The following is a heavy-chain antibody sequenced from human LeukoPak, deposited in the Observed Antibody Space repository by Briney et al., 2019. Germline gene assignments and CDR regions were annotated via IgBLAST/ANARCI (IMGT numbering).Heavy chain of an antibody. D-gene: IGHD5-18*01. V-gene: IGHV3-21*01. J-gene: IGHJ4*02. CDR1: GFTFSSYS. CDR2: ISSSSSYI. CDR3: ASPGGYSYGCLDY. Sequence: PGGSLRLSCAASGFTFSSYSMNWVRQAPGKGLDWVSSISSSSSYIYYADSVKGRFTISRDNAKNSLYLQMNSLRAEDTAVYYCASPGGYSYGCLDYWGQGTLVTVSS.